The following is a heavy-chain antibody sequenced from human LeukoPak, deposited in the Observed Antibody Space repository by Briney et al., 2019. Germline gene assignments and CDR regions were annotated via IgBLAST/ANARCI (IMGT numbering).Heavy chain of an antibody. CDR3: AKGLEWLTDY. CDR1: GFTFSSYG. Sequence: GGSLRLSCAASGFTFSSYGMHWVRQAPGKGLEWVAFIRYDGSNKYYADSVKGRFTISRDNSKNTLYLRMNSLRAEDTAVYYCAKGLEWLTDYWGQGTLVTVSS. J-gene: IGHJ4*02. V-gene: IGHV3-30*02. CDR2: IRYDGSNK. D-gene: IGHD3-3*01.